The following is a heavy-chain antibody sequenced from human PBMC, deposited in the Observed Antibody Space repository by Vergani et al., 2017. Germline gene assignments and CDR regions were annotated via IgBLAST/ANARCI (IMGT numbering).Heavy chain of an antibody. V-gene: IGHV3-66*02. J-gene: IGHJ4*02. CDR1: GFTVSSNY. CDR2: IYSGGST. D-gene: IGHD1-26*01. Sequence: EVHLLESGGGLVQSGGSLRLSCAASGFTVSSNYMSWVRQAPGKGLEWVSVIYSGGSTYYADSVKGRFTISRDNSKNTLYLQMNSLRAEDTAVYYCARARSGNLDYWGQGTLVTVSS. CDR3: ARARSGNLDY.